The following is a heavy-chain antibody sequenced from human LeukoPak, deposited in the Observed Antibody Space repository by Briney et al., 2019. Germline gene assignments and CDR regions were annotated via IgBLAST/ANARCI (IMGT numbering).Heavy chain of an antibody. CDR2: ISSSSSYI. V-gene: IGHV3-21*01. CDR3: ARGVRRVVSYYMDV. D-gene: IGHD2-2*01. CDR1: GFTFSSYS. J-gene: IGHJ6*03. Sequence: PGGSLRLSCAASGFTFSSYSMTWVRQAPGKGLEWVSSISSSSSYIYYADSVKGRFTISRDNAKNSLYLQMNSLRAEDTAVYYCARGVRRVVSYYMDVWGKGTTVTVSS.